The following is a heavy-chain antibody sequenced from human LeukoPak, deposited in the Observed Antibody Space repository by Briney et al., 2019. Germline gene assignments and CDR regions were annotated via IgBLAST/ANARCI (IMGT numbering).Heavy chain of an antibody. V-gene: IGHV3-7*01. CDR1: GFTFSSYW. J-gene: IGHJ4*02. Sequence: GGSLRLSCAASGFTFSSYWMSWVRQAPGKGLEWVANIKRDGSEKYYVDSVKGRFTISRDNAKNSPYLQMNSLRAEDTAVYYCAREEGAAVTRTLDYWGQGTLVTVSS. CDR3: AREEGAAVTRTLDY. D-gene: IGHD6-13*01. CDR2: IKRDGSEK.